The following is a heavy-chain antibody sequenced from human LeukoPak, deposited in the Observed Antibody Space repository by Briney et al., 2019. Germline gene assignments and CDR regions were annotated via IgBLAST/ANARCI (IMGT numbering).Heavy chain of an antibody. CDR3: ARGLVGLTPHAGVFQI. J-gene: IGHJ3*02. CDR1: GVSFSSSY. V-gene: IGHV4-59*01. CDR2: IYSNGNT. Sequence: PSETLSLTCIVSGVSFSSSYWSWIRQPPGKGLEWIVYIYSNGNTNSNPSLKSRVTIAVDTSQSQFSLKLSSMTAADTAVYYCARGLVGLTPHAGVFQIWGQGTKVTVSS. D-gene: IGHD1-26*01.